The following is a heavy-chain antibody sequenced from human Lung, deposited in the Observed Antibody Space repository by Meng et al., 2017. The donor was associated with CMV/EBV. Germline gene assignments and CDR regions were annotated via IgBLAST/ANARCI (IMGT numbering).Heavy chain of an antibody. D-gene: IGHD2-2*01. CDR3: ARFYCSSTSCPHVLFDY. Sequence: VQLVQSGAGVRKPGASGKVSCEASGFIFTSYAISWVRQAPGQGLQYMRWISAYNGNTNYAQELQGRVTMTTDTSTSTAYMELRSLRFDDTAVYYCARFYCSSTSCPHVLFDYWGQGTLVTVSS. J-gene: IGHJ4*02. V-gene: IGHV1-18*01. CDR1: GFIFTSYA. CDR2: ISAYNGNT.